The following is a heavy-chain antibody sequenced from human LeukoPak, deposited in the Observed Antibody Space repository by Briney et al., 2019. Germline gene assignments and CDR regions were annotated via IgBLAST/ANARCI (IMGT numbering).Heavy chain of an antibody. J-gene: IGHJ2*01. CDR3: ARRVGTRDWYFDL. CDR1: GVSVSSGSYY. D-gene: IGHD1-14*01. CDR2: VYYHGGT. V-gene: IGHV4-61*01. Sequence: SETLSLTCTVSGVSVSSGSYYWSWIRQPPGKGLEWIGYVYYHGGTNYNPSLKSRVTISVDTSKNQFSLKLTSVTAADTAVYYCARRVGTRDWYFDLWGRGTLVTVSS.